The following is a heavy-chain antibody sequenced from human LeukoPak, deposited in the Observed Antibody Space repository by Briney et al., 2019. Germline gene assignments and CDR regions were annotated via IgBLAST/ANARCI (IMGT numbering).Heavy chain of an antibody. CDR1: GFSFSAYG. CDR2: IWYDGSSQ. D-gene: IGHD1-26*01. CDR3: ARDPTQYTTAWYSDY. V-gene: IGHV3-33*01. Sequence: GRSLRLSCTASGFSFSAYGMHWVRQAPRKGLEWVAVIWYDGSSQYYADSVKGRFTISRDNSKNTLFLQMNSLRAEDTAVYYYARDPTQYTTAWYSDYWGQGTLVTVSS. J-gene: IGHJ4*02.